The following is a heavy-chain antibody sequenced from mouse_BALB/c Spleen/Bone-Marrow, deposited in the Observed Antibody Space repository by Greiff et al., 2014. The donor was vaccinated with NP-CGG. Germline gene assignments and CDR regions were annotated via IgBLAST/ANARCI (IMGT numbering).Heavy chain of an antibody. Sequence: EVQLVESGGDLVKPGGSLKLSCAASGFTFSSYGMSWVRQTPDKRLEWVATISSGGSYAYYPDSVKGRFTISRDNAKNTLYLQMSSRKAEDTAMYYCARQYGNYWDYFDYWGQGTTLTVSS. CDR1: GFTFSSYG. CDR2: ISSGGSYA. J-gene: IGHJ2*01. D-gene: IGHD2-10*02. V-gene: IGHV5-6*01. CDR3: ARQYGNYWDYFDY.